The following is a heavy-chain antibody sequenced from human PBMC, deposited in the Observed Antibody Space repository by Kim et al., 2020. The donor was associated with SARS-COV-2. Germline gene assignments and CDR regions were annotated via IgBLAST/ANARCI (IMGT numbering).Heavy chain of an antibody. V-gene: IGHV3-23*01. CDR3: AKGYTDDLGYCSSTSCYFDYGMDV. J-gene: IGHJ6*02. CDR1: GFTFSSYA. D-gene: IGHD2-2*01. Sequence: GGSLRLSCAASGFTFSSYAMSWVRQAPGKGLEWVSAISGSGGSTYYADSVKGRFTISRDNSKNTLYLQMNSLRAEDTAVYYCAKGYTDDLGYCSSTSCYFDYGMDVWGQGTTVTVSS. CDR2: ISGSGGST.